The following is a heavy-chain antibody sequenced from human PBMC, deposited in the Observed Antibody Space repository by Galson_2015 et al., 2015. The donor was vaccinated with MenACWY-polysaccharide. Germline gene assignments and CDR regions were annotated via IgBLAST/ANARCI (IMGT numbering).Heavy chain of an antibody. J-gene: IGHJ4*02. CDR1: GGSISGYY. V-gene: IGHV4-4*07. Sequence: SETLSLTCSISGGSISGYYWSWIRQPAGKGLEWIGRAYAGVSTTYNPSLKSRVTISIDTSKNQFSLKLTSVTAADTAVYFCARDTTGIAASAVYWGQGTLVTVSS. CDR2: AYAGVST. CDR3: ARDTTGIAASAVY. D-gene: IGHD6-13*01.